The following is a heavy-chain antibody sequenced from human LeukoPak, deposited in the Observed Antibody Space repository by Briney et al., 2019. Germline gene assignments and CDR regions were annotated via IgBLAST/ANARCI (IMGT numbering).Heavy chain of an antibody. Sequence: SGGSLRLSCAASGFTFRSYTMNWVRQAPGKGLEWVSYISGSSSTIYYADSVKGRFTISRDNAKNPLYLQMNSLRAEDTAVYYCARDSAAAGTLYFDSWGQGTLVTVSS. CDR2: ISGSSSTI. CDR3: ARDSAAAGTLYFDS. V-gene: IGHV3-48*04. CDR1: GFTFRSYT. J-gene: IGHJ4*02. D-gene: IGHD6-13*01.